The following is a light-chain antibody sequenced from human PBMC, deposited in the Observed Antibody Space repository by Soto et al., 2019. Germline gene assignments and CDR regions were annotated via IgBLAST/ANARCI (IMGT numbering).Light chain of an antibody. J-gene: IGKJ1*01. CDR1: QSISRW. Sequence: DMQMTQSPSTLSAFVGDRVTITCRASQSISRWLAWNQQKPGKAPKLLIYDASSLESGVPSRFSGSGSGTEFTLTISSLQPDDFATYYCQQYNSYPWTFGQGTKVDIK. CDR3: QQYNSYPWT. V-gene: IGKV1-5*01. CDR2: DAS.